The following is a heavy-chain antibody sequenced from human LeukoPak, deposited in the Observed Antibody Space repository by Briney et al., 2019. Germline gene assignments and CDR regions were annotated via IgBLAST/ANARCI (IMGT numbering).Heavy chain of an antibody. CDR3: ARDRHSTVPPHPGDYYWYFDL. CDR2: IYYSGST. V-gene: IGHV4-30-4*01. CDR1: GGSISSGDYY. D-gene: IGHD4-17*01. Sequence: PSQTLSLTCTVSGGSISSGDYYWSWIRQPPGKGLEWIGYIYYSGSTYYNPSLKSRVTISVDRSKNQFSLKLSSVTAADTAVYYCARDRHSTVPPHPGDYYWYFDLWGRGTLVTVSS. J-gene: IGHJ2*01.